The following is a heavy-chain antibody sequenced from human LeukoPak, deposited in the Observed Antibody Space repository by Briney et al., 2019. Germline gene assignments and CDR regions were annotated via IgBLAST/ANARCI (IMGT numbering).Heavy chain of an antibody. CDR3: AREGEMATISCHDSLRNAFDI. CDR1: GYTFTSYY. CDR2: INPSGGST. J-gene: IGHJ3*02. V-gene: IGHV1-46*01. D-gene: IGHD5-24*01. Sequence: GASVKVSCKASGYTFTSYYMHWVRQAPGQGLEWMGIINPSGGSTSYAQKFQGRVTMTRDMSTSTVYMELSSLRSEDTAVYYCAREGEMATISCHDSLRNAFDIWGQGTMVTV.